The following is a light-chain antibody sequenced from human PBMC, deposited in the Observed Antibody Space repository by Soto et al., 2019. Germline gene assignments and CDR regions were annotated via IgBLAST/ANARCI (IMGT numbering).Light chain of an antibody. CDR3: LQDYNYPRT. V-gene: IGKV1-12*01. CDR1: QGISSW. CDR2: AAS. Sequence: DIHMTQSPSSVSASVVDIVTITFLASQGISSWLAWYQQKPGKAPKLLIYAASSLQSGVPSRYSGSGSGTDFTLTISSLQPEDFATYYCLQDYNYPRTFGQGTKVDIK. J-gene: IGKJ1*01.